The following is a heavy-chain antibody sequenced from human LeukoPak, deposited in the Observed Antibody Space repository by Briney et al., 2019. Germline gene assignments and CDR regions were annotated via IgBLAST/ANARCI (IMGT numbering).Heavy chain of an antibody. Sequence: SQTLSLTCTVSGGSISSGDYYWSWIRQPPGKGVEWIGYIYYSGSTYYKPSLKSRVTISVDTSKNQFSLKLSSVTAADTAVYYCARDRIAVARISGGLDYWGQGTLVTVSS. CDR2: IYYSGST. V-gene: IGHV4-30-4*01. CDR1: GGSISSGDYY. J-gene: IGHJ4*02. CDR3: ARDRIAVARISGGLDY. D-gene: IGHD6-19*01.